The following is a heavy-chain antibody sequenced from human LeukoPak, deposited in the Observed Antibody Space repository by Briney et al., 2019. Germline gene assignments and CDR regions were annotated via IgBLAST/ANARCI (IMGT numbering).Heavy chain of an antibody. CDR1: GGTFSNYA. V-gene: IGHV1-69*05. J-gene: IGHJ5*02. CDR2: IIPIFGTA. Sequence: SSVKVSCXASGGTFSNYAISWVRQAPGQGLEWMGGIIPIFGTANYAQKFQGRVTITTDESTSTAYMELSSLRSEDTAVYYCARLADYEDDWFDPWGQGTLVTVSS. D-gene: IGHD4-17*01. CDR3: ARLADYEDDWFDP.